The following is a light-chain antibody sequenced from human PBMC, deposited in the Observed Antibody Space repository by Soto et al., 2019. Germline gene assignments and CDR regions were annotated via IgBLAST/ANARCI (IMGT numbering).Light chain of an antibody. CDR2: DVT. CDR1: SSDVGGYNS. Sequence: QSLLTHPASLSGSTGQSITISFPGTSSDVGGYNSVSWYRQDPGKAPKLMIYDVTNRPSGVSNRFSGSKSGDTASLTISGLQAEDEADYYCRSFTSTITYVLRTGTKVTVL. V-gene: IGLV2-14*01. CDR3: RSFTSTITYV. J-gene: IGLJ1*01.